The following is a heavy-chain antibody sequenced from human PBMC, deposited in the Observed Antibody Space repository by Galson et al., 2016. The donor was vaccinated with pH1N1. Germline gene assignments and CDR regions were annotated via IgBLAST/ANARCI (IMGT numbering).Heavy chain of an antibody. CDR1: GYTFTSFY. V-gene: IGHV1-2*06. D-gene: IGHD5-12*01. CDR3: AKASDLSAYDLDYFDY. J-gene: IGHJ4*02. Sequence: SVKVSCKASGYTFTSFYIHWVQQAPGQGLEWMGRINPNRGDSNFAQKFQGRVAMTSDTSISTAYMELSSLRSDDTAFYYRAKASDLSAYDLDYFDYWGQGTLVTVSS. CDR2: INPNRGDS.